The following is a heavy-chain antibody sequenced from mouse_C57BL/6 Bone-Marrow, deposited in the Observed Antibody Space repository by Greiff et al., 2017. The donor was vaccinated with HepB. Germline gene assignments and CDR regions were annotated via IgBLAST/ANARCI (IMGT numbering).Heavy chain of an antibody. Sequence: QVQLKESGPGLVAPSQSLSITCTVSGYSLTSYGVEWVRQPPGKGLEWLGVIWGGGSTNYNSALMSRLSISEDNSKSQVVLKMNSLQTVDTAMYYDDKKTYAMDYWGQGTSVTVST. J-gene: IGHJ4*01. D-gene: IGHD3-2*01. V-gene: IGHV2-9*01. CDR2: IWGGGST. CDR3: DKKTYAMDY. CDR1: GYSLTSYG.